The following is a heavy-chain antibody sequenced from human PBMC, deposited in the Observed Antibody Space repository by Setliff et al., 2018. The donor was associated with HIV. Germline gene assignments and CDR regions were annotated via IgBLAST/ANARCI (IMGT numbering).Heavy chain of an antibody. V-gene: IGHV5-51*01. Sequence: LGESLKISCKGSGYSFTGSWIGWVRQMPGKGLELMGIIYPGDSDTRYSPSFEGQVTFSANKSLSTAYLQWTSLKASDSAMYYCARKYGDYGALDYWGQGTLVTVSS. CDR1: GYSFTGSW. D-gene: IGHD4-17*01. CDR3: ARKYGDYGALDY. J-gene: IGHJ4*02. CDR2: IYPGDSDT.